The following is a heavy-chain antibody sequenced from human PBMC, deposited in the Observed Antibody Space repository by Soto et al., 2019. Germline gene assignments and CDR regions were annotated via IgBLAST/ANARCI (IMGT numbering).Heavy chain of an antibody. V-gene: IGHV4-4*02. D-gene: IGHD1-1*01. CDR2: IYRTGST. CDR3: VSRDPGTIVDY. Sequence: PSETMSLTCAASGGSFTSNNWWTWVRQPPGQGLEWIGEIYRTGSTNYNPSLKSRVTISLDKSENQFSLKVTSLTAADTAGYYCVSRDPGTIVDYWGQGTLVTVSS. CDR1: GGSFTSNNW. J-gene: IGHJ4*02.